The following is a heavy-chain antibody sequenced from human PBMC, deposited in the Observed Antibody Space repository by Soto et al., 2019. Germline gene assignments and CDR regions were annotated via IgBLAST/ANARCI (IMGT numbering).Heavy chain of an antibody. CDR2: IYWDDDK. Sequence: QITLNESGPTVVRPTETLTLTCRFSGFSLTTSGVGVCWIRPSTVTAPELLALIYWDDDKRYSASLKSRLTITKDTSKNQVVLTVSDLDPTDTATYYCAHRVLRTVFGLVTTTAIYFDFWGQGTPVAVSS. D-gene: IGHD3-3*01. J-gene: IGHJ4*02. CDR1: GFSLTTSGVG. CDR3: AHRVLRTVFGLVTTTAIYFDF. V-gene: IGHV2-5*02.